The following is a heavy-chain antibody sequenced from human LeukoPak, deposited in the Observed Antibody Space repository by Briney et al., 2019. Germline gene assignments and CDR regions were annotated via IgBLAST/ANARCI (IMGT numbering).Heavy chain of an antibody. CDR2: IYPGGSDT. V-gene: IGHV5-51*01. CDR1: GSFFTSYW. J-gene: IGHJ3*02. Sequence: GASLQICGEGSGSFFTSYWIGCVRPLPGEGVEWTGIIYPGGSDTRYSPSFQGQVTTSANTTNSTAYLQWSSLEASDTAMYYWTSSMVPTTYDAFDIWGQGTMVTVSS. CDR3: TSSMVPTTYDAFDI. D-gene: IGHD4/OR15-4a*01.